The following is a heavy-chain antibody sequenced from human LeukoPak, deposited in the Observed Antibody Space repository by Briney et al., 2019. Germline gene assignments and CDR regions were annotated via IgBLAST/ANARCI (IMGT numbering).Heavy chain of an antibody. J-gene: IGHJ4*02. CDR2: IKQDGSEK. D-gene: IGHD2-15*01. CDR3: ARNLVYCSGGSCYYHVGVDY. CDR1: GFTFSSYW. V-gene: IGHV3-7*01. Sequence: GGSLRLSCAASGFTFSSYWMSWVRHAPRKGLEWVANIKQDGSEKYYVDSVKGRFTISRDNAKNSLYLQMNSLRDEDTAVYYCARNLVYCSGGSCYYHVGVDYWGQGTLVTVSS.